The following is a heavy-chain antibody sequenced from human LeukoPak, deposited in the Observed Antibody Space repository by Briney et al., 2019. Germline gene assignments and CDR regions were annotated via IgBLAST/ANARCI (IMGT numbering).Heavy chain of an antibody. J-gene: IGHJ5*02. D-gene: IGHD3-3*02. CDR3: ARGRRVLAPNWFDP. Sequence: SETLSLTCAVYGGSFSGYYWSWLRQPPGKGLEWIGEINHSGSTNYNPSLKSRVTISVDTSKNQFSLKLSSVTAADTAVYYCARGRRVLAPNWFDPWGQGTLVTVSS. CDR1: GGSFSGYY. V-gene: IGHV4-34*01. CDR2: INHSGST.